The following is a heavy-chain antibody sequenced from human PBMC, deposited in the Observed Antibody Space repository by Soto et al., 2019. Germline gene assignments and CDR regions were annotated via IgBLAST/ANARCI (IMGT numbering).Heavy chain of an antibody. J-gene: IGHJ5*02. CDR1: GDSINNRSYY. CDR2: IYYSGST. CDR3: GRERTYMVTKEYFEP. D-gene: IGHD2-21*02. V-gene: IGHV4-39*02. Sequence: SETLSLTCTVTGDSINNRSYYRGWIGQPPGKGLEWIGSIYYSGSTYNNPSLKSRVSMSVDTCKIHFSLKLRSLTAADPALYYCGRERTYMVTKEYFEPWGQGALVTVFS.